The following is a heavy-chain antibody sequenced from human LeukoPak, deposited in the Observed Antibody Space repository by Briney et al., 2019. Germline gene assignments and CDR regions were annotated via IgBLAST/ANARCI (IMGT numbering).Heavy chain of an antibody. CDR3: ARSVVVPAAMRPRGLVDY. V-gene: IGHV4-59*12. CDR1: GGSISSYY. CDR2: IYYSGST. D-gene: IGHD2-2*01. Sequence: SETLSLTCTVSGGSISSYYWSWIRQPPGKGLEWIGYIYYSGSTNYNPSLKSRVTISVDTSKNQFSLKLSSVTAADTAVYYCARSVVVPAAMRPRGLVDYWGQGTLVTVSS. J-gene: IGHJ4*02.